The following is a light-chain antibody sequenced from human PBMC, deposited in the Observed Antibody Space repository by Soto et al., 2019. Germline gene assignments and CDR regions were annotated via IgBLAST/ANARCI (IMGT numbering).Light chain of an antibody. CDR1: SSDVGGYNY. CDR3: SSYPSSSPLVV. Sequence: QSALTQPASVSGSPGQSITISCTVTSSDVGGYNYVSWYQQHPGKAPKLMIYDVSNRPSGVSNRFSGSRSGNTASLTISGLQAEDEADYYCSSYPSSSPLVVFGGGTKVTVL. V-gene: IGLV2-14*01. J-gene: IGLJ2*01. CDR2: DVS.